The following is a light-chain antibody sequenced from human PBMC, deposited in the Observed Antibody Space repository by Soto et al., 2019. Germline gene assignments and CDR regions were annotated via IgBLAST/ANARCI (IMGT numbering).Light chain of an antibody. CDR1: SSDVGEENY. CDR2: EVS. Sequence: QSVLTQPPSASGSPGQSVTITCSGTSSDVGEENYVSWYQQHPGKVPKLILYEVSKRPSGVPDRFSGSKSGNTASLTISGLQAEDEADYYCSSYTSSSTGVFGTGTKLTVL. V-gene: IGLV2-8*01. CDR3: SSYTSSSTGV. J-gene: IGLJ1*01.